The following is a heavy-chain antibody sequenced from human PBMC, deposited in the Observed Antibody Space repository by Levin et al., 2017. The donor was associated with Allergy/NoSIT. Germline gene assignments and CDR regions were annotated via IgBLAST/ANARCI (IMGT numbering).Heavy chain of an antibody. CDR2: IFYSGRT. J-gene: IGHJ4*02. V-gene: IGHV4-39*01. Sequence: PSETLSLTCTVSGGSISDPSYWGWIRQPPGKGLEWIGNIFYSGRTFYNPSLKSRVTISLDTSKNQLSLKLNSVTAADTAVYYCARPGQHDVVTGFLVWGQGALVTVSS. CDR1: GGSISDPSY. CDR3: ARPGQHDVVTGFLV. D-gene: IGHD3-9*01.